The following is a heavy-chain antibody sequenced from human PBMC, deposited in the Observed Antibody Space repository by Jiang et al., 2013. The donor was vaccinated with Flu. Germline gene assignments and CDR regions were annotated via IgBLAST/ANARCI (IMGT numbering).Heavy chain of an antibody. CDR3: ARDRIGVPAAVY. CDR1: FTSYG. Sequence: FTSYGISWVRQAPGQGLEWMGWISAYNGNTNYAQKLQGRVTMTTDTSTSTAYMELRSLRSDDTAVYYCARDRIGVPAAVYWGQGTLVTVSS. CDR2: ISAYNGNT. V-gene: IGHV1-18*01. D-gene: IGHD2-2*01. J-gene: IGHJ4*02.